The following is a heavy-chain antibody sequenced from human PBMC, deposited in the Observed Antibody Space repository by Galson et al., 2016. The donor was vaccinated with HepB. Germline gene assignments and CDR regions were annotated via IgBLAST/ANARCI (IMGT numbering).Heavy chain of an antibody. D-gene: IGHD3/OR15-3a*01. CDR3: ARGFGLEIPLDWFDP. Sequence: SETLSLTCSVSGASISSYYWNWIRQSPGKGLEWIGHIYNSGNTNNNPSLNSRVTISIDMSKNQFSLKLSSLTAADTAIYYCARGFGLEIPLDWFDPWGQGVLVTVSS. J-gene: IGHJ5*02. CDR2: IYNSGNT. V-gene: IGHV4-59*12. CDR1: GASISSYY.